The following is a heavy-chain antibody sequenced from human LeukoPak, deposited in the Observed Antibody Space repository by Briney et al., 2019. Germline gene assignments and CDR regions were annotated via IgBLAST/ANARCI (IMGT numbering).Heavy chain of an antibody. D-gene: IGHD3-22*01. CDR3: ATPSGSYYYDSSGYYHY. J-gene: IGHJ4*02. V-gene: IGHV3-7*01. Sequence: PGGSLRLSCAASGFTFSSYWMSWVRQAPGKGLEWVANIKQDGSEKYYVDSVKGRFTISRDNAKNSLYLQMNGLRAEDTAVYYCATPSGSYYYDSSGYYHYWGQGTLVTVSS. CDR2: IKQDGSEK. CDR1: GFTFSSYW.